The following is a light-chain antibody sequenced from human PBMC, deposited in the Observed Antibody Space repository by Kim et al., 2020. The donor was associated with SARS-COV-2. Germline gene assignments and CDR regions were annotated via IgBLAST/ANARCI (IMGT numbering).Light chain of an antibody. CDR1: QNIRNE. Sequence: DIQMTQSPSSLSASVGDRVTITCRASQNIRNELGWYQQNPGRAPKRLIYGASSLQSGVPSRFSGSGSGTEFTLTISSVQPEDFATYFCLQHSTYPITFGQGTRLDIK. V-gene: IGKV1-17*01. CDR3: LQHSTYPIT. CDR2: GAS. J-gene: IGKJ5*01.